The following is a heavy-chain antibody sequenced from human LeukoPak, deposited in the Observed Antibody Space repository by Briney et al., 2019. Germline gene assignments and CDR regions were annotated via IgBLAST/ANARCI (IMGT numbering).Heavy chain of an antibody. CDR1: GGSISSYY. D-gene: IGHD6-13*01. V-gene: IGHV4-59*08. CDR3: ARRTAAGNYFDY. Sequence: PSETLSLTCTVSGGSISSYYWSWMRQPPGKGLEWIGYIYYSGSTNYNPSLKSRVTISVDTSKNQFSLKLSSVTAADMAVYYCARRTAAGNYFDYWGQGTLVAVSS. CDR2: IYYSGST. J-gene: IGHJ4*02.